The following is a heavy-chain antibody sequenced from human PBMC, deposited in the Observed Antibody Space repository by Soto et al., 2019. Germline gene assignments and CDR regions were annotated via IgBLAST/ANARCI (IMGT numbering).Heavy chain of an antibody. V-gene: IGHV3-9*01. Sequence: GGSLRLSCAASGFTFDDYAMHWVRQAPGKGLEWVSGISWNSGSIGYADSVKGRFTISRDNAKNSLYLQMNSLRAEDTALYYCAKAKDCSSTSCYTFDYWGQGTLVT. CDR2: ISWNSGSI. D-gene: IGHD2-2*02. CDR1: GFTFDDYA. J-gene: IGHJ4*02. CDR3: AKAKDCSSTSCYTFDY.